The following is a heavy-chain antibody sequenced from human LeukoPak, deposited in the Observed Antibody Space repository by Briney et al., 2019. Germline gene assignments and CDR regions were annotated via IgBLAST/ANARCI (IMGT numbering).Heavy chain of an antibody. J-gene: IGHJ4*02. CDR2: INHSGST. CDR3: AGAYYDFWSGYQFDY. CDR1: GGSFSGYY. Sequence: PSETLSLTCAVYGGSFSGYYWSWLRQPPGKGLEWIGEINHSGSTNYNPSLKSRVTIPVDTSKNQFSLKLSSVTAADTAVYYCAGAYYDFWSGYQFDYWGQGTLVTVSS. D-gene: IGHD3-3*01. V-gene: IGHV4-34*01.